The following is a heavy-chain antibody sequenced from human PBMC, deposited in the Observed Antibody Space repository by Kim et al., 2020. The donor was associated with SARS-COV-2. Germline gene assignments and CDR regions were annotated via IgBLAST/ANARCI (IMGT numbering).Heavy chain of an antibody. CDR3: ASSGGMRYNEFDY. J-gene: IGHJ4*02. V-gene: IGHV3-30*03. D-gene: IGHD3-10*01. Sequence: GGSLRLSCAASGFTFSSYGMHWVRQAPGKGLEWVAVISYDGSNKYYADSVKGRFTISRDNSKNTLYLQMNSLRAEDTAVYYCASSGGMRYNEFDYWGQGTLVTVSS. CDR2: ISYDGSNK. CDR1: GFTFSSYG.